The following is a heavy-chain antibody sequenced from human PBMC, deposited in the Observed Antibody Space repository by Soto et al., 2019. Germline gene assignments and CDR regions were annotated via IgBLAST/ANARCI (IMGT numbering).Heavy chain of an antibody. CDR2: ISDIGGRT. V-gene: IGHV3-23*01. CDR3: AKEVQSGSGSSN. D-gene: IGHD3-10*01. J-gene: IGHJ4*02. Sequence: EVQLLESGGDLVQPGGSLRLSCAASGFTFRRFAMSWIRQAPGKGLEWVCSISDIGGRTKCADSVKGRFTISRDDSKNTLFLQMDSLRVDDTAAYYCAKEVQSGSGSSNWGQGTLVAVSS. CDR1: GFTFRRFA.